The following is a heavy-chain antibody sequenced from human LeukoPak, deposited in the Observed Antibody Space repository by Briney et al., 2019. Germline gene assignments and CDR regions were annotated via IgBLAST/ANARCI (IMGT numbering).Heavy chain of an antibody. CDR2: IYYSGST. V-gene: IGHV4-59*01. CDR3: ARGYSSGWYGY. CDR1: GGSIRSYY. Sequence: PSETLSLTCTVSGGSIRSYYWSWIRQPPGKGLEWIGYIYYSGSTNYNPSLKSRVTISVDMSKNQFSLKLSSVTAADTAVYYCARGYSSGWYGYWGQGTLVTVSS. D-gene: IGHD6-19*01. J-gene: IGHJ4*02.